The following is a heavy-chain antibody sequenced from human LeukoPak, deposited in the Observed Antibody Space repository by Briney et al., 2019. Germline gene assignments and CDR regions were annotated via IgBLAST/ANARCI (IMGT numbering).Heavy chain of an antibody. CDR3: AXEEWFGELPYDY. CDR1: GGSISSYY. CDR2: IYTSGST. D-gene: IGHD3-10*01. J-gene: IGHJ4*02. Sequence: SETLSLTCTVSGGSISSYYWTWIRQPAGKGLEWIGRIYTSGSTNYNPSLRSRVTMSVDTSKNQFSLKLSSVTAADTAVYYCAXEEWFGELPYDYWGQGTLVTVSS. V-gene: IGHV4-4*07.